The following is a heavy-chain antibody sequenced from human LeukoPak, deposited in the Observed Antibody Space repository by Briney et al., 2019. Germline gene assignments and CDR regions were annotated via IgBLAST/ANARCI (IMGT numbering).Heavy chain of an antibody. J-gene: IGHJ5*02. CDR3: ARVAPSRDSSSWYSWFDP. CDR1: GGSISSGGYY. Sequence: SHTLSLTCTVSGGSISSGGYYWSWIRQHPGKGLEWIGYIYYSGSTYYNPSLKSRVTISVDTSKNQFSLKLSSVTAADTAVYYCARVAPSRDSSSWYSWFDPWDQGTLVTVSS. D-gene: IGHD6-13*01. CDR2: IYYSGST. V-gene: IGHV4-31*03.